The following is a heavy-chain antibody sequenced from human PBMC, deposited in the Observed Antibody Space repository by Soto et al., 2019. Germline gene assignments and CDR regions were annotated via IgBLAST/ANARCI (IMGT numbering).Heavy chain of an antibody. D-gene: IGHD6-13*01. Sequence: SETLSLTCTVSGASMNSYHWSWIRQPTGKGLEWIGHIHSSGSTNYNPSLKSRVTMSVDTSKNQFSLRLMSLTAADTAVYYCARDQGVAAAGITWFDPWGQGSLVTVS. V-gene: IGHV4-4*07. CDR2: IHSSGST. CDR3: ARDQGVAAAGITWFDP. CDR1: GASMNSYH. J-gene: IGHJ5*02.